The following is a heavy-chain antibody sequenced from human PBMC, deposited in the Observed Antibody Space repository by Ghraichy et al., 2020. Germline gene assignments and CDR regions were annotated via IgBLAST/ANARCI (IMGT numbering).Heavy chain of an antibody. D-gene: IGHD3-10*01. Sequence: SETLSLTCTVSGGTLSSDVFYWGWIRQPPGKGLEWIGSVYGSGGSYYDPFLKSRVTISLDTSQSQFSLKMNSVTAADTAAYYCARRNPGVSGALDYGGQGTLVTVSS. CDR2: VYGSGGS. V-gene: IGHV4-39*01. CDR1: GGTLSSDVFY. CDR3: ARRNPGVSGALDY. J-gene: IGHJ4*02.